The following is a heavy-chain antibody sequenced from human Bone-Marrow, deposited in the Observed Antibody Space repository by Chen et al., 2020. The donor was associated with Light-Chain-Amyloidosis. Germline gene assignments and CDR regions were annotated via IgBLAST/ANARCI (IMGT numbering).Heavy chain of an antibody. J-gene: IGHJ3*02. V-gene: IGHV4-59*01. CDR2: VHTSGTT. CDR1: GGSISNYY. CDR3: ARGGWVHAFDI. Sequence: QVQLQESGPGLVRPSETLSLTCTVSGGSISNYYWSWIRQPPGKGLEWIGYVHTSGTTNYKASRESRVTISADTSRNQFSLKMNLVTAADTAVYYCARGGWVHAFDIWGRGTTVIVSS. D-gene: IGHD6-19*01.